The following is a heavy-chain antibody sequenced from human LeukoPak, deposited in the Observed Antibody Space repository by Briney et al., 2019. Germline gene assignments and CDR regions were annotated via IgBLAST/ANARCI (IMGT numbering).Heavy chain of an antibody. Sequence: ASVKVSCKASGYTFAAYYMHWVRQAPGQGLEWMGWINPNTGGTNYAQKFQGRVTMTRATSISTAYMELSSLTSDDTAVYYCARDDSFQFDSWGQGTLVTVSS. CDR2: INPNTGGT. CDR1: GYTFAAYY. D-gene: IGHD5-18*01. CDR3: ARDDSFQFDS. V-gene: IGHV1-2*02. J-gene: IGHJ4*02.